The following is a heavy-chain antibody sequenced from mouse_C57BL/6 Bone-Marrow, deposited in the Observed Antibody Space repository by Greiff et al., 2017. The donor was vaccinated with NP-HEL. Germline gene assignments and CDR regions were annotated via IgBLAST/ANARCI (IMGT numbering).Heavy chain of an antibody. J-gene: IGHJ2*01. CDR2: INPYNGGT. CDR3: ARKDSSGYYFDY. CDR1: GYTFTDYY. V-gene: IGHV1-19*01. Sequence: EVKLMESGPVLVKPGASVKMSCKASGYTFTDYYMNWVKQSHGKSLEWIGVINPYNGGTSYNQKFKGKATLTVDKSSSTAYMELNSLTSEDSAVYYCARKDSSGYYFDYWGQGTTLTVSS. D-gene: IGHD3-2*02.